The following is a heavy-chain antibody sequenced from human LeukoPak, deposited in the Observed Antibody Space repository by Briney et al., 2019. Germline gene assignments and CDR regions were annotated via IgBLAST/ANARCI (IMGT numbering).Heavy chain of an antibody. CDR2: INAGNGNT. V-gene: IGHV1-3*01. Sequence: GASVKVSCKASGYTFTSYAMHWVRQAPGQRLEWMGWINAGNGNTKYSQKFQGRVTITRDTSASTAYMELSSLRSEDTAVYYCARARTTVVTPGYYFDYWGQGTLVTVSS. CDR1: GYTFTSYA. CDR3: ARARTTVVTPGYYFDY. J-gene: IGHJ4*02. D-gene: IGHD4-23*01.